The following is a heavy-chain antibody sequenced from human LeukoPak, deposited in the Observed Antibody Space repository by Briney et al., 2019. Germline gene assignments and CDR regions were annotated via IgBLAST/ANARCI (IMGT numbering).Heavy chain of an antibody. CDR2: IYYSGST. J-gene: IGHJ4*02. CDR1: GGSISSSSYY. Sequence: TSETLSLTCTVSGGSISSSSYYWGWIRQPPGKGLEWIGSIYYSGSTYYNPSLKSRVTISVDTSKNQFSLKLSSVTAADTAVYYCARQGPRSYDSDYWGQGTLVRVSS. V-gene: IGHV4-39*01. CDR3: ARQGPRSYDSDY. D-gene: IGHD3-22*01.